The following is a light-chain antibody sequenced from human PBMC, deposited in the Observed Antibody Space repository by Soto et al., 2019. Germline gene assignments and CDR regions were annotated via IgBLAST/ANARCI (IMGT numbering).Light chain of an antibody. J-gene: IGKJ1*01. V-gene: IGKV3-20*01. Sequence: ENLFTHSPFTVSLSXGEGPTLTSXXSRGVSANYLAWYQQKPGQAPRLLIYGASSRATGIPDRFSGSGSGTDFTLTISRLEPEDFAVYYCQQYGSLSWTFGQGTKVDIK. CDR3: QQYGSLSWT. CDR1: RGVSANY. CDR2: GAS.